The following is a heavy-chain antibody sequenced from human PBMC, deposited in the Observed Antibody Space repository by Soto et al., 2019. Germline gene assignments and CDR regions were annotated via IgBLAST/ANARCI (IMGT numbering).Heavy chain of an antibody. J-gene: IGHJ4*02. V-gene: IGHV3-7*01. Sequence: GVSLRLSCAASGFTFSSYWMSWVRQAPGKGLEWVANIKQDGSEKYYVDSVKGRFTISRDNAKNSLYLQMNSLRAEDTAVYYCARDSGDYYDSSGYYPYWGQGTLVTVSS. CDR2: IKQDGSEK. D-gene: IGHD3-22*01. CDR3: ARDSGDYYDSSGYYPY. CDR1: GFTFSSYW.